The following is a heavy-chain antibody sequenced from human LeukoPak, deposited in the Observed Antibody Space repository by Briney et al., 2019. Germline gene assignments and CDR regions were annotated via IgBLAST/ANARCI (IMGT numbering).Heavy chain of an antibody. CDR3: ARQYYYDSSGYYYEKYFDY. CDR2: IIPIFGTA. Sequence: SVKVSCKASGGTFSSYAISWVRQAPGQGLEWMGGIIPIFGTANYAQKFQGRVTITADESTSTAYMELSSLRSEDTAVYYCARQYYYDSSGYYYEKYFDYWGQGTLVTVSS. CDR1: GGTFSSYA. D-gene: IGHD3-22*01. J-gene: IGHJ4*02. V-gene: IGHV1-69*01.